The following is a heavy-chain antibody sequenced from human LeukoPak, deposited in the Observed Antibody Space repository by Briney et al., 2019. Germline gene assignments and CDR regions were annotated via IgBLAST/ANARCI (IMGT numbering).Heavy chain of an antibody. D-gene: IGHD3-3*01. CDR3: ARGLNDFGVVRGY. CDR1: GGTFSSYA. Sequence: SVKVSCKASGGTFSSYAISWVRQAPGQGLEWMGGIIPIFGTANYAQKFQGRVTITTDESTSTAYMELSSLRSEDTAVYYCARGLNDFGVVRGYWGQGTLVTVSS. V-gene: IGHV1-69*05. CDR2: IIPIFGTA. J-gene: IGHJ4*02.